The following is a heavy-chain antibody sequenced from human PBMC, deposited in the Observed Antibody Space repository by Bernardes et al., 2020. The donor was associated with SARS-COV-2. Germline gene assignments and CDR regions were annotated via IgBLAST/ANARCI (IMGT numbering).Heavy chain of an antibody. Sequence: AETLSLTCAVSGDSVRSASNYWGCHRPPPGKELEWIVNIFYDGTTYYSPALQSCATISVEVSKNQYSLKLSSVTATDTAVYYCTRGVEISGEVVLYYYGLDVWGKVATVTVSS. J-gene: IGHJ6*04. CDR2: IFYDGTT. D-gene: IGHD2-21*01. V-gene: IGHV4-39*01. CDR1: GDSVRSASNY. CDR3: TRGVEISGEVVLYYYGLDV.